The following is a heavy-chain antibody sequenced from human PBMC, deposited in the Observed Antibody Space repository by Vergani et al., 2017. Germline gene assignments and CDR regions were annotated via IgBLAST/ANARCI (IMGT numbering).Heavy chain of an antibody. V-gene: IGHV3-21*01. D-gene: IGHD2-15*01. J-gene: IGHJ3*02. CDR2: ISSSSSYI. Sequence: EVQLVESGGGLVKPGGSLRLSCAASGFTFSSYSMNWVRQAPGKGLEWVSSISSSSSYIYYADSVKGRFTISRDNAKNSLYLQMNSLRAEDTAVYYCARVSQYCSGGSCYCHAFDIWGQGTMVTVSS. CDR3: ARVSQYCSGGSCYCHAFDI. CDR1: GFTFSSYS.